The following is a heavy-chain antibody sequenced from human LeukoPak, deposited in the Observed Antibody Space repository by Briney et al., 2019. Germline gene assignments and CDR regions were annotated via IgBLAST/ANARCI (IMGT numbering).Heavy chain of an antibody. D-gene: IGHD2-2*01. CDR1: GLRIRNGE. Sequence: GGSLRLTYVLCGLRIRNGEKFGVRQAPGKGLEWVAYISASGEILYYAASVKGRFTISRDNANSSVYLRMNSLRVEDTATYYCITPAAVLYRTSTTEHCDHWGQGAPVTVSS. V-gene: IGHV3-48*03. CDR3: ITPAAVLYRTSTTEHCDH. CDR2: ISASGEIL. J-gene: IGHJ4*02.